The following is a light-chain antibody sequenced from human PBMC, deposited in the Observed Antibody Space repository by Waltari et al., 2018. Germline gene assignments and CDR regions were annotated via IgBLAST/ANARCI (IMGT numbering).Light chain of an antibody. Sequence: ELVLTQSPGTLSLSPGERATLSCRASQSVSKYLAWYQQRPGHDPRLLIYAASTRATGIPDRFSGSGFGTDFSLTISRLEPEDFAVYYCQNHERLPAKFGQGTKVEIK. CDR3: QNHERLPAK. CDR1: QSVSKY. J-gene: IGKJ1*01. CDR2: AAS. V-gene: IGKV3-20*01.